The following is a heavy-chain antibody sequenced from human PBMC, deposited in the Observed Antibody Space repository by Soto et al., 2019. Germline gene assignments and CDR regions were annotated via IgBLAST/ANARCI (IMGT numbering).Heavy chain of an antibody. J-gene: IGHJ6*02. CDR2: ISGSGGST. CDR3: AKDAGALWFGELLENYYYYYGMDV. Sequence: GGSLRLSCAASGFTFSSYAMSWVRQAPGKGLEWVSAISGSGGSTYYADSVKGRFTISRDNSKNTLYLQMNSLRAEDTAVYYCAKDAGALWFGELLENYYYYYGMDVWGQGTTVTVSS. V-gene: IGHV3-23*01. D-gene: IGHD3-10*01. CDR1: GFTFSSYA.